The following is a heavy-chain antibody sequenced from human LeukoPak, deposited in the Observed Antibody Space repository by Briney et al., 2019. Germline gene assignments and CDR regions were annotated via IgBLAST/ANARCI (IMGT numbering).Heavy chain of an antibody. Sequence: SETLSLTCDVYGGSFSGGSFSGYYWSWIRQPPGKGLEWIGEINHRGSTNYNPSLKSRVTISVDTSKNQFSLKLSSVTAADTAVYYCARAVARLYCSGGSCYSDLRYYYYYMDVWGKGTTVTVSS. J-gene: IGHJ6*03. D-gene: IGHD2-15*01. V-gene: IGHV4-34*01. CDR3: ARAVARLYCSGGSCYSDLRYYYYYMDV. CDR2: INHRGST. CDR1: GGSFSGGSFSGYY.